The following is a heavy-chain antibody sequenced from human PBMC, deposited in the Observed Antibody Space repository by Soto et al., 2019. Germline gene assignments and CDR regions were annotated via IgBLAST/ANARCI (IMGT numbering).Heavy chain of an antibody. J-gene: IGHJ6*02. D-gene: IGHD3-22*01. Sequence: SETLSLTCTVSGGSISSYYWSWIRQPPGKGLEWIGYIYYSGSTSYNPSLKSRVTISVDTSKNQFSLKLSSVTAADTAVYYCARSRGYYDSSGYYPYGMDVWGQGTMVTVSS. CDR1: GGSISSYY. CDR3: ARSRGYYDSSGYYPYGMDV. CDR2: IYYSGST. V-gene: IGHV4-59*01.